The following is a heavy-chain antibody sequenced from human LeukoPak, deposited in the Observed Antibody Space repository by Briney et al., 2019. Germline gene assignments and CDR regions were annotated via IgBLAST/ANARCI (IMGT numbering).Heavy chain of an antibody. J-gene: IGHJ3*02. V-gene: IGHV3-11*04. CDR3: ARESTPTFYGGNDLTAFDI. CDR1: GFTFSDYY. D-gene: IGHD4-23*01. Sequence: GGSLRLSCAASGFTFSDYYMSWIRQAPGKGLEWVSYISSSGSTIYYADSVKGRFTISRDNAKNSLYLQMNSLRAEDTAVYYCARESTPTFYGGNDLTAFDIWGQGTMVTVSS. CDR2: ISSSGSTI.